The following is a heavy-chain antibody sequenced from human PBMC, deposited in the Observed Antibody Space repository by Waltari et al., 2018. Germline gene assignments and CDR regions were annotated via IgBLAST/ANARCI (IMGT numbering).Heavy chain of an antibody. CDR2: INPICGTA. V-gene: IGHV1-69*12. D-gene: IGHD2-15*01. CDR1: GGTFSTYV. CDR3: ARGHPPGGEYGYYYYGLDR. J-gene: IGHJ6*02. Sequence: VQLVQSGAEVKEPGSSVKVSCKASGGTFSTYVILWVRHAPGQGLEWMGGINPICGTAKRAQKFQGRVPISADEETRTVYRERNRLRAEDKAVNYCARGHPPGGEYGYYYYGLDRWGQGTTVTVSS.